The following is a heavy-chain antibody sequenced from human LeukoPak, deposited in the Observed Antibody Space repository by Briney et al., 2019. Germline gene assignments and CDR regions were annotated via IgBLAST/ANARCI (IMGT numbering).Heavy chain of an antibody. CDR2: IYPGDSHT. Sequence: GASLKISYKGSGSTFTSYWIGWVRPMPGKGLEWMGIIYPGDSHTRYSPSFQGQVTISADKSSSTAYLQWSSLKASDSAMYYCARQVGATDRMDYWGQGTLVTVSS. CDR3: ARQVGATDRMDY. CDR1: GSTFTSYW. J-gene: IGHJ4*02. D-gene: IGHD1-26*01. V-gene: IGHV5-51*01.